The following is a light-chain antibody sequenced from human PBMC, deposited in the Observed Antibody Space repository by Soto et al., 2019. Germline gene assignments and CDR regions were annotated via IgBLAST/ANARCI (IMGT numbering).Light chain of an antibody. CDR2: DVS. Sequence: QSALTQPSSVSGSPGQSSTISCTGTSSDVGGYNYVSWYQQHPGKAPKLMIYDVSNRPSGVSNRFSGSQSGNTASLTISGIQAEDEADYYCSSYTSSSKVFGGGTKLTVL. V-gene: IGLV2-14*01. J-gene: IGLJ2*01. CDR1: SSDVGGYNY. CDR3: SSYTSSSKV.